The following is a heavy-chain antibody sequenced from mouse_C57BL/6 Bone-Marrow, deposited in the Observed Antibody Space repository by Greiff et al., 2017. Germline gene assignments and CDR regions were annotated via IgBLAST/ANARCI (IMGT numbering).Heavy chain of an antibody. CDR2: IYPRDGST. J-gene: IGHJ4*01. D-gene: IGHD1-1*01. Sequence: QVQLQQSGPELVKPGASVKLSCKASGHTFTSYDINWVKQRPGQGLEWIGWIYPRDGSTKYNEKFKGKATLTVDPSSSTAYMELHSLTSEDSAVYFCARDLTTVVANYAMDYWGQGTSVTVSS. CDR3: ARDLTTVVANYAMDY. V-gene: IGHV1-85*01. CDR1: GHTFTSYD.